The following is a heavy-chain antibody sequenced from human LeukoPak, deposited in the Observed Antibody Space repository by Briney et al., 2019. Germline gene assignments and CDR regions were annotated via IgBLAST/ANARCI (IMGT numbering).Heavy chain of an antibody. CDR2: VNPNSGNT. CDR3: ARDRGSSGYYDFDY. CDR1: GYTFTSYD. Sequence: GASVKVSCKASGYTFTSYDINWVRQATGQGLEWMGWVNPNSGNTGFAQKFQGGVTMTRDTSTSTVYMELSSLTSEDTAVYYCARDRGSSGYYDFDYWGQGTLVTVSS. D-gene: IGHD3-3*01. J-gene: IGHJ4*02. V-gene: IGHV1-8*01.